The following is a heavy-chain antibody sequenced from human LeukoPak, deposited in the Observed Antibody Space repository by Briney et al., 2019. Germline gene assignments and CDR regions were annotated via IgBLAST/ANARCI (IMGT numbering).Heavy chain of an antibody. CDR3: ASLIAAAGDFDY. V-gene: IGHV4-39*01. CDR1: VCSISSSSYY. Sequence: PSETLSLTCTVSVCSISSSSYYWGWIRQPPGKGLEWIGSIYYSGSTYYNPSLKSRVTISVDTSKNQFSLKLSSVTAAYTAVYYCASLIAAAGDFDYWGQGTLVTVSS. D-gene: IGHD6-13*01. J-gene: IGHJ4*02. CDR2: IYYSGST.